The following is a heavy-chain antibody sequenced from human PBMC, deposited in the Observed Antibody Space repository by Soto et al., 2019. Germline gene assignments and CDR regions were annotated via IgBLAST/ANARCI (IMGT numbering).Heavy chain of an antibody. CDR1: DGSISSSSYY. J-gene: IGHJ5*02. V-gene: IGHV4-39*07. Sequence: LETMSLTRPVSDGSISSSSYYWGRIRQPPGKGLEWIGSIYYSGSTNYNPSLKSRVTISVDTSKNQFSLKLSSVTAADTAVYYCARAMVRGVIISRTNWFDPWGPGTLVTVSS. D-gene: IGHD3-10*01. CDR3: ARAMVRGVIISRTNWFDP. CDR2: IYYSGST.